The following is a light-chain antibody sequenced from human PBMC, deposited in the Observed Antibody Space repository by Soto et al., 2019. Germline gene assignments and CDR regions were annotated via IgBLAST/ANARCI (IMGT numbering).Light chain of an antibody. CDR3: QQSYSTPVT. CDR2: AAS. Sequence: DIQMTQSPSSLSASVGDRVTITCRASQSISSYLNWYQQKPGKAPKLLIYAASSLQSGVPSRFSGSGSGTDFTLTISSLQPEDFATYYWQQSYSTPVTFVQGTKLEIK. CDR1: QSISSY. J-gene: IGKJ2*01. V-gene: IGKV1-39*01.